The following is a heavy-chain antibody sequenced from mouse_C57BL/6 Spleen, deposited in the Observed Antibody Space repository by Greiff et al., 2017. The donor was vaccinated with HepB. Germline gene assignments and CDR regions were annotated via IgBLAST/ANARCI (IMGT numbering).Heavy chain of an antibody. CDR3: ARHGVLRYYAMDY. J-gene: IGHJ4*01. CDR1: GFSLTSYG. V-gene: IGHV2-6-1*01. CDR2: IWSDGST. D-gene: IGHD1-1*01. Sequence: QVQLKESGPGLVAPSQSLSITCTVSGFSLTSYGVHWVRQPPGKGLEWLVVIWSDGSTTYNSALKSRLSISKDNSKSQVFLKMNSLQTDDTAMYYCARHGVLRYYAMDYWGQGTSVTVSS.